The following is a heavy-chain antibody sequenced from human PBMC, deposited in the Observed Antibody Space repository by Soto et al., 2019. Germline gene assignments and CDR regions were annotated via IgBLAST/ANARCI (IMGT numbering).Heavy chain of an antibody. Sequence: SETLSLTCTVSGGSISSGGYSWSWIRQPPGKGLEWIGYIYYSGSTYYNPSLKSRVTISVDTSKNQFSLKLSSVTAADTAVYYCARERPDGSRLDPWGQGTLVTVSS. CDR1: GGSISSGGYS. V-gene: IGHV4-30-2*05. CDR2: IYYSGST. J-gene: IGHJ5*02. CDR3: ARERPDGSRLDP. D-gene: IGHD6-13*01.